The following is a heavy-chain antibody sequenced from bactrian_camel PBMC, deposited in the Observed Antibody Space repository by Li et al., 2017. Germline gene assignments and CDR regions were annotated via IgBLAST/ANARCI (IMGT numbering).Heavy chain of an antibody. CDR3: VADETCVRWYLPAGSADFGA. Sequence: HVQLVESGGGSVQTGGSLRLSCVISGYNSRITSLGWFRQTPGKEREGLAGLYTGGGNTYYDESVKGRFTISRDNRENTVYLEMNNLKPEDTAMYYCVADETCVRWYLPAGSADFGAWGQGTQVTVS. J-gene: IGHJ6*01. V-gene: IGHV3S54*01. D-gene: IGHD2*01. CDR1: GYNSRITS. CDR2: LYTGGGNT.